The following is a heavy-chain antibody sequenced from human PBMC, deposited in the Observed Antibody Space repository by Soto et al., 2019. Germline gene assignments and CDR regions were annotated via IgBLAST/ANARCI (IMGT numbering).Heavy chain of an antibody. J-gene: IGHJ6*02. CDR1: GGSISSSSYY. V-gene: IGHV4-39*01. CDR3: ARKYYYGSGSYYGAPNPTDCMDV. CDR2: IYYSGST. Sequence: SETLSLTCTVSGGSISSSSYYWGWIRQPPGKGLDWIGSIYYSGSTYYNPSLKSRVTISVDTSKNQFSLKLSSVTAADTAVYYCARKYYYGSGSYYGAPNPTDCMDVWGQGTTVT. D-gene: IGHD3-10*01.